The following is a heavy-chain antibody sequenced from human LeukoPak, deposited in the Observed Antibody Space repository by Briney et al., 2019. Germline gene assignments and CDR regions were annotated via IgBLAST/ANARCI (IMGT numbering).Heavy chain of an antibody. Sequence: GGSLRLSCAASGFTFSSYAIHWVRQAPGKGLEWVAVISYDGTNKYYADSVKGRFIISRDNSKNTLYLQMNSLRAEDTAVYYCARSPRTHRRFERGYYTDYWGQGTLVTVSS. J-gene: IGHJ4*02. V-gene: IGHV3-30*04. D-gene: IGHD3-3*01. CDR3: ARSPRTHRRFERGYYTDY. CDR1: GFTFSSYA. CDR2: ISYDGTNK.